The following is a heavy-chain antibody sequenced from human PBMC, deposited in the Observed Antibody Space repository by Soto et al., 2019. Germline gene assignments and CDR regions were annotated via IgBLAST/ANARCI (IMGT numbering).Heavy chain of an antibody. V-gene: IGHV4-34*01. D-gene: IGHD2-2*01. CDR2: INHSGST. CDR1: GGSFSGYY. J-gene: IGHJ5*02. CDR3: ARVFPPASLGWFDP. Sequence: QVQLQQWGAGLLKPSETLSLTCAVYGGSFSGYYWSWIRQPPGKGLEGIGEINHSGSTNYNPSLKSRVTISVDTSKNQFSLKLSSVTAADTAVYYCARVFPPASLGWFDPWGQGTLVTVSS.